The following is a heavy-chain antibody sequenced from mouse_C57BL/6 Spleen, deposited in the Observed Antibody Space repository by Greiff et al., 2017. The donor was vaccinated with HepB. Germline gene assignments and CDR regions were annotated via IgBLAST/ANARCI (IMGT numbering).Heavy chain of an antibody. CDR3: ALITTVVGYFDV. D-gene: IGHD1-1*01. CDR1: GYTFTSYW. Sequence: QVQLQQPGTELVKPGASVKLSCKASGYTFTSYWMHWVKQRPGQGLEWIGNINPSNGGTNYNEKFKSKATPTVDKSSSTAYMQLSSLTSEDSAVYYCALITTVVGYFDVWGTGTTVTVSS. V-gene: IGHV1-53*01. CDR2: INPSNGGT. J-gene: IGHJ1*03.